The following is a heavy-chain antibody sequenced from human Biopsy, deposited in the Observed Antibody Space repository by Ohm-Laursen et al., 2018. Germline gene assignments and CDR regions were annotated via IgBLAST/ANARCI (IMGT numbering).Heavy chain of an antibody. Sequence: PPGTLSLTWAVYGESFNGYYWSWIRQTPGKGLEWIGEINHSGRTNYNPSLKSRVTISVDTSKNQFSLKVRSVTAADTAVYYCVRGVDYYDPYHYYALDVWGQGTTVTVSS. D-gene: IGHD3-22*01. CDR1: GESFNGYY. J-gene: IGHJ6*02. V-gene: IGHV4-34*01. CDR3: VRGVDYYDPYHYYALDV. CDR2: INHSGRT.